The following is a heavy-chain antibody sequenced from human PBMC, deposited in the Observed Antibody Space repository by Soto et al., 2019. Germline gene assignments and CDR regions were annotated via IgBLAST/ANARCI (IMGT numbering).Heavy chain of an antibody. CDR1: GFTFSSYS. CDR3: ARPSNCGGDCYSIVY. Sequence: GGSLRLSCAASGFTFSSYSMNWVRQAPGKGLEWVSSISSSSSYIYYADSVKGRFTISRDNAKNSLYLQMNSLRAEDTAVYYCARPSNCGGDCYSIVYWGQGTLVTVSS. J-gene: IGHJ4*02. V-gene: IGHV3-21*01. D-gene: IGHD2-21*02. CDR2: ISSSSSYI.